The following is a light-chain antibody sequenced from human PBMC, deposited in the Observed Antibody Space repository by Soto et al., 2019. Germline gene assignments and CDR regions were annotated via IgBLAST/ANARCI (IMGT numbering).Light chain of an antibody. CDR3: QQYGSSPRYT. Sequence: EIVLTQSPGTLSLSPGERATLSCRASQSVSSSYLAWYQQTPGQAPRLLIYGVSSRATGIPDRFSGSGSGTHFTLTISRLEPEDFSVYYCQQYGSSPRYTFGQGTNLEIK. V-gene: IGKV3-20*01. J-gene: IGKJ2*01. CDR2: GVS. CDR1: QSVSSSY.